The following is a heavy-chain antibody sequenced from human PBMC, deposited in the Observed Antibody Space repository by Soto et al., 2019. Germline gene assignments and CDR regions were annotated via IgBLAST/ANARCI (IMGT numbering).Heavy chain of an antibody. J-gene: IGHJ4*02. CDR2: INPNVGST. CDR1: GFTFTSYY. Sequence: QVQLVQSGAEVKKPGASVRVSCKASGFTFTSYYMHWVRQAPGQGPEWMGLINPNVGSTRHAQQFKCKVNTTRDTSTPTAHIELTSLRSDDSAVYYSTRADINWNDPGIDYWCKGTLVTVSS. V-gene: IGHV1-46*01. CDR3: TRADINWNDPGIDY. D-gene: IGHD1-20*01.